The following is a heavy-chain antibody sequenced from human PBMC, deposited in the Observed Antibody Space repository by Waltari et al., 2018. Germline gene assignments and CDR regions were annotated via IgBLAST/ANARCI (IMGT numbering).Heavy chain of an antibody. CDR2: SNPNSGGT. CDR3: ARGGSSWYKDY. J-gene: IGHJ4*02. D-gene: IGHD6-13*01. Sequence: QVQLVQSGAEVKKPGASVTVSCKASGYTFTGYYMHWVRQAPGQGLEWMGRSNPNSGGTNYAQKCQGRVTMTRDTSISTAYMELSRLRSDDTAVYYCARGGSSWYKDYWGQGTLVTVSS. V-gene: IGHV1-2*06. CDR1: GYTFTGYY.